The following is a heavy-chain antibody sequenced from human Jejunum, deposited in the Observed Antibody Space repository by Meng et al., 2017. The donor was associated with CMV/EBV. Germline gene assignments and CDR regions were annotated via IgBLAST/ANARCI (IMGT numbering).Heavy chain of an antibody. J-gene: IGHJ4*02. V-gene: IGHV3-74*01. CDR3: AREVGAQDY. CDR2: INSDGSST. D-gene: IGHD6-6*01. CDR1: GFTFSSYW. Sequence: EAQLXXXXXGLVXPXXXLRLSCATSGFTFSSYWMHWVRQAPGKGLVWVSRINSDGSSTSYADSVKGRFTISRDNAKNTLYLQMNSLRAEDTAVYYCAREVGAQDYWGQGTLVTVSS.